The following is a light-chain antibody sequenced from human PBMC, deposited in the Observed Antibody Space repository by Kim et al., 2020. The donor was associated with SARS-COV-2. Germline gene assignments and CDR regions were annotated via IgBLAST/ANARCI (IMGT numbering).Light chain of an antibody. J-gene: IGLJ3*02. V-gene: IGLV4-69*01. Sequence: VKLTCTLSSGHSSYAIAWHQQQPEKGPRYLMKVNSDGSHSKGDGIPDRFSGSSSGAERYLTISSLQSEDEADYYCQTWGTGIQWVFGGGTQLTVL. CDR2: VNSDGSH. CDR1: SGHSSYA. CDR3: QTWGTGIQWV.